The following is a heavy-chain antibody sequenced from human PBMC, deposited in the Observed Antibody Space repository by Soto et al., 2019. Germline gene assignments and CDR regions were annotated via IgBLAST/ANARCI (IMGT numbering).Heavy chain of an antibody. CDR1: GFTSSSYA. J-gene: IGHJ4*02. CDR2: ISGSGGST. D-gene: IGHD3-16*02. V-gene: IGHV3-23*01. CDR3: ANLPCDDYVWGSYRPFDY. Sequence: EVQLLESGGGLVQPGGSLRLSCAASGFTSSSYAMSWVRQAPGKGLEWVSAISGSGGSTYYADSVKGRFTISRDNSKNTLYLQMNSLRAEDTAVYYCANLPCDDYVWGSYRPFDYWGQGTLVTVSS.